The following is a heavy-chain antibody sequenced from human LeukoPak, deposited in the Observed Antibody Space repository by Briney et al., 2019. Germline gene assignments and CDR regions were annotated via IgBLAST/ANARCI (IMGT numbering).Heavy chain of an antibody. J-gene: IGHJ6*02. V-gene: IGHV3-23*01. CDR2: ISGSSGST. Sequence: GGSLRLSCAASGFTFSSYAMSWVRQAPGKGLEWVSAISGSSGSTYYADSVKGRFTISRDNSKNTLYLQMNSLRAEDTAVYYCAKETVVTATFYYYYGMDVWGQGTTVTVSS. D-gene: IGHD2-21*02. CDR3: AKETVVTATFYYYYGMDV. CDR1: GFTFSSYA.